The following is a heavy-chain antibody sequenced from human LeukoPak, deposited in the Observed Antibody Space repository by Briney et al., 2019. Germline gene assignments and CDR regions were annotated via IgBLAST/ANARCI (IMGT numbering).Heavy chain of an antibody. J-gene: IGHJ3*02. D-gene: IGHD3-22*01. Sequence: ASVKVSCKASGYTFTSYGISWVRQAPGQGLEWMGWISAYNGNTNYAQKLQGRVTMTRDTSTSTVYMELSSLRSEDTAVYYCAREEHRGSDSSGYYHVGAFDIWGQETMVTVSS. CDR2: ISAYNGNT. V-gene: IGHV1-18*01. CDR1: GYTFTSYG. CDR3: AREEHRGSDSSGYYHVGAFDI.